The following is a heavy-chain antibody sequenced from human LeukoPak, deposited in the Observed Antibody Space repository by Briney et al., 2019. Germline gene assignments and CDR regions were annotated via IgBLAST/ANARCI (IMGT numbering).Heavy chain of an antibody. Sequence: GRSLRLSCAPSGFTFSHYGMHWVRQAPGKGLEWVAVIWNDGSNKYYGDSVKGRFTISRDNSMNTLYLQMNSLRVEDTAVYYCAKDAQRGFDYSNSLESWGQGTLVTVSS. CDR2: IWNDGSNK. CDR1: GFTFSHYG. D-gene: IGHD4-11*01. CDR3: AKDAQRGFDYSNSLES. J-gene: IGHJ5*01. V-gene: IGHV3-33*03.